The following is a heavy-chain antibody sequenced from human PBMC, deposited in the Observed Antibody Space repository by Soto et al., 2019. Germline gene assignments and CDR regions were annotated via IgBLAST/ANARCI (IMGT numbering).Heavy chain of an antibody. V-gene: IGHV3-74*01. CDR1: GFTFSSYW. CDR2: INSDGSST. CDR3: ARDRRSSGWYEGYYGMDV. D-gene: IGHD6-19*01. Sequence: PGGSLRLSCAASGFTFSSYWMRWVRQAPGKGLVWVSRINSDGSSTSYADSVKGRFTISRDNAKNTLYLQMNSLRAEDTAVYYCARDRRSSGWYEGYYGMDVWGQGTTVTVSS. J-gene: IGHJ6*02.